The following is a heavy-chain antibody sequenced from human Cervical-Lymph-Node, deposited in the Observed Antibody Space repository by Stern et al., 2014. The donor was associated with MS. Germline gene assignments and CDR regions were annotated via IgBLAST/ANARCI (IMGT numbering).Heavy chain of an antibody. V-gene: IGHV1-46*03. J-gene: IGHJ3*01. CDR3: AREGADNDAFDV. CDR2: INLSDGAT. D-gene: IGHD1-26*01. CDR1: GYTFIDYY. Sequence: VQLVQSGAEVKKPGASVTVSCRTSGYTFIDYYIHWVRQAPGQGLAWMGIINLSDGATTYAQKFQGRVTMTRDTSTNTAYMQLGSLTSEDTAVFFCAREGADNDAFDVWGQGTMVTVSS.